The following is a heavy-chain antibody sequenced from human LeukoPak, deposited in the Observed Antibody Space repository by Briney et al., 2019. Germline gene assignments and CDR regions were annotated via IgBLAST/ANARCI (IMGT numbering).Heavy chain of an antibody. D-gene: IGHD3-10*01. CDR3: ARQKTYYYGSDAFDI. V-gene: IGHV5-51*01. CDR2: IYPGDSDT. J-gene: IGHJ3*02. Sequence: GESLKISCKGSGYSFTSYWIGWVRQMPGKGLGWMGIIYPGDSDTRYSPSFQGQVTISADKSISTAYLQWSSLKASDTAMYYCARQKTYYYGSDAFDIWGQGTMVTVSS. CDR1: GYSFTSYW.